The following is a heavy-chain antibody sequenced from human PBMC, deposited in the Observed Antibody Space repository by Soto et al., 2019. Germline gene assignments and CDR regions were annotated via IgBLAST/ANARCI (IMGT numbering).Heavy chain of an antibody. V-gene: IGHV4-61*01. CDR2: KPYTGSP. D-gene: IGHD7-27*01. J-gene: IGHJ4*02. CDR1: GDAVSRGSYH. CDR3: AKVGWGGDS. Sequence: AETLSPTCSVSGDAVSRGSYHFIWIRQPPGKGLEWIGFKPYTGSPDYNPSLKSRVVISIDRSKNQFSLKLSSVTATDTAVYFCAKVGWGGDSWGQGTLVTVSS.